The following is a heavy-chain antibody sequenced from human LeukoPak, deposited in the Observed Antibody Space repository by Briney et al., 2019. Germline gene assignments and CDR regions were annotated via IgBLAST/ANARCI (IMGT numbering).Heavy chain of an antibody. D-gene: IGHD2-15*01. CDR3: ARRSLGIAAQFDP. J-gene: IGHJ5*02. CDR1: GGSIRSSSDY. V-gene: IGHV4-39*01. Sequence: PSETLSLTCTVSGGSIRSSSDYWGWIRQPPGKGLEWIGSIYYSGSTYYNPSLKSRVTISVDTSKNQFSLMLSSVTAADTAVYYCARRSLGIAAQFDPWGQGTLVTVSS. CDR2: IYYSGST.